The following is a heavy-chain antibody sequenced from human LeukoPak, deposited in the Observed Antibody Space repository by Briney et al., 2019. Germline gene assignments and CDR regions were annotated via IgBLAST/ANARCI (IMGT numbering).Heavy chain of an antibody. D-gene: IGHD1-26*01. CDR3: ARGQGDSGTWYYGMDV. J-gene: IGHJ6*02. CDR2: INAKNGNT. CDR1: GYTFSNYG. Sequence: ASVMVSCKASGYTFSNYGVNWVRQAPGQGLEWMGWINAKNGNTNYAQKFQGRVTMTRDTSTSTAYMELRSLRYDDTAVYYCARGQGDSGTWYYGMDVWGQGTTVTVSS. V-gene: IGHV1-18*01.